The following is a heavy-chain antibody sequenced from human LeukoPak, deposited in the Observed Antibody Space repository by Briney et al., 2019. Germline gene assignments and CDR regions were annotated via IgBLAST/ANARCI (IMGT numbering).Heavy chain of an antibody. D-gene: IGHD6-19*01. CDR2: IWYDGSNK. CDR1: GFTFSSYG. Sequence: PGGSLRLSCAASGFTFSSYGMHWVRQAPGKGLEWVAVIWYDGSNKYYADSVKGRFTISRDNSKNTLYLQMTSLRAEDTAVYYCAKIAVAGPGPIDYWGQGTLVTVSS. J-gene: IGHJ4*02. V-gene: IGHV3-33*06. CDR3: AKIAVAGPGPIDY.